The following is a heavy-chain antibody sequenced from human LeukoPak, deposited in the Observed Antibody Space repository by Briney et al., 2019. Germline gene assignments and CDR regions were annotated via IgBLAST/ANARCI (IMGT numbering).Heavy chain of an antibody. V-gene: IGHV3-15*04. D-gene: IGHD3-10*01. CDR3: TTYGSGRKFDY. CDR2: IESKTDGGTT. Sequence: GGSLRLSCAASGFSFSDAWMSWDRQIPGKGLEWVGRIESKTDGGTTDYAAPVKGRFTISRDDSTNTLYLQMNSLKSEDTAVYYCTTYGSGRKFDYWGQGILVTVSS. J-gene: IGHJ4*02. CDR1: GFSFSDAW.